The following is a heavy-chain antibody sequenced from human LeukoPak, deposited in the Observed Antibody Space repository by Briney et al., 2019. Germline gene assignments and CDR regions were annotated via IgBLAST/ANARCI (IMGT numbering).Heavy chain of an antibody. CDR2: INPNSGGT. J-gene: IGHJ4*02. V-gene: IGHV1-2*02. CDR3: AKERTLTSCYDY. Sequence: ASVKVSCKASGYTFTGYYMHWVRQAPGQGLEWMGWINPNSGGTNYAQKFQGRVTMTRDTSISTAYMELSRLRSDDTAVYYCAKERTLTSCYDYWGQGTLVTVSS. CDR1: GYTFTGYY. D-gene: IGHD2-15*01.